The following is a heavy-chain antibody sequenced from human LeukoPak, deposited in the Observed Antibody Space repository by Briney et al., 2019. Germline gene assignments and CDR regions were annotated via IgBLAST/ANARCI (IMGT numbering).Heavy chain of an antibody. D-gene: IGHD5-18*01. CDR2: INSDGSST. Sequence: GSLRLSCAASGFTFSSYWMHWVRQAPGKGLVWVSRINSDGSSTSYADSVKGRFTISRDNSKNTLYLQMNSLRGEDTAVYYCARDIRDEGYSYVDGMDVWGQGTTVTVSS. J-gene: IGHJ6*02. V-gene: IGHV3-74*01. CDR1: GFTFSSYW. CDR3: ARDIRDEGYSYVDGMDV.